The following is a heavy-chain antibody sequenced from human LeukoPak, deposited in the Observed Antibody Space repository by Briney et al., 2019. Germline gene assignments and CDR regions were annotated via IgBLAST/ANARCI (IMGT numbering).Heavy chain of an antibody. J-gene: IGHJ6*03. CDR1: GFTFSNAW. CDR2: IKSKTDGGTT. Sequence: GGSLRLSCAASGFTFSNAWMSWVRQAPGKGLEWVGRIKSKTDGGTTDYAAPVKGRFTISRDNARNSLYLQMNSLTAEDTAVYYCARDPYSGAYGDTYYYYMDVWAKGPRSPSP. D-gene: IGHD1-26*01. V-gene: IGHV3-15*01. CDR3: ARDPYSGAYGDTYYYYMDV.